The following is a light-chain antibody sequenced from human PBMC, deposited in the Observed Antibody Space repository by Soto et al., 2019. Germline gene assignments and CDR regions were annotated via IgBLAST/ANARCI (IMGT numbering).Light chain of an antibody. CDR3: QQYGSSVQ. Sequence: EIVLTQSPDTLSLSPGERTTLSCRASQSVTSKYLAWYQQKPGQAPRLLIHGASNRATGIPDRFSGSGSGTDFTLTISRLEPEDFALYYCQQYGSSVQFGGGTKVEIK. CDR1: QSVTSKY. CDR2: GAS. J-gene: IGKJ4*02. V-gene: IGKV3-20*01.